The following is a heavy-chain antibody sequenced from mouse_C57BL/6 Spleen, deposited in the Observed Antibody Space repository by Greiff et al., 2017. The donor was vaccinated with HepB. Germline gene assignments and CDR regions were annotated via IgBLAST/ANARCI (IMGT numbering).Heavy chain of an antibody. CDR1: GYSITSGYY. J-gene: IGHJ3*01. V-gene: IGHV3-6*01. D-gene: IGHD1-1*01. CDR2: ISYDGSN. Sequence: VQLKESGPGLVKPSQSLSLTCSVTGYSITSGYYWNWIRQFPGNKLEWMGYISYDGSNNYNPSLKNRISITRDTSKNQCFLKLNSVTTEDTATYYCARGGSSGGWFAYWGQGTLVTVSA. CDR3: ARGGSSGGWFAY.